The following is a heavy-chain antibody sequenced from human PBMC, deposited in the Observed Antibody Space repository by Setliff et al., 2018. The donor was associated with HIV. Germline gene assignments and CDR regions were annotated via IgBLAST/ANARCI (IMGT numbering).Heavy chain of an antibody. Sequence: SETLSLTCAVSAYSISSGYYWGWIRQPPGKGLEWIGSIYHSGSTYYNPSLMSRVTISVDTSKNQFSLRLYSVTAADTAVYYCARSRGGVAGIFDYWGQGTLVTVSS. D-gene: IGHD6-19*01. V-gene: IGHV4-38-2*01. J-gene: IGHJ4*02. CDR2: IYHSGST. CDR1: AYSISSGYY. CDR3: ARSRGGVAGIFDY.